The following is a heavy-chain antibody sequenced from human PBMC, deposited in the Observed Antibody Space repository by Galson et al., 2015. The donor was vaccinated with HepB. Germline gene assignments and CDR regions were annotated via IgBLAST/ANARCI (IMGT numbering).Heavy chain of an antibody. V-gene: IGHV1-18*04. CDR1: GYKFTDNG. D-gene: IGHD6-6*01. J-gene: IGHJ4*02. Sequence: SVKVSCKASGYKFTDNGISWVRQAPGQGLEWLGWISANSGNTNFAQRLQGRVTMTRDTSTSTAYMELRRLIPDDTAVYSFARGRSHSLDFWGQGTLVTVSS. CDR3: ARGRSHSLDF. CDR2: ISANSGNT.